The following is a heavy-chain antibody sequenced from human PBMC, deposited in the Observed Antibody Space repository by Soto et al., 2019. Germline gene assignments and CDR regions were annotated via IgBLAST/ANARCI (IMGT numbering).Heavy chain of an antibody. D-gene: IGHD2-21*01. CDR2: ISYRGST. V-gene: IGHV4-59*01. CDR3: ARDPELHGLDY. Sequence: SETLSLTCNVSGTSIIAYYWTWIRQPPGKALEWIGYISYRGSTKYNLSLKSRVAISLDTSRNQFSLKLTPVTASDTAIYFCARDPELHGLDYWGQGTLVTVSS. CDR1: GTSIIAYY. J-gene: IGHJ4*02.